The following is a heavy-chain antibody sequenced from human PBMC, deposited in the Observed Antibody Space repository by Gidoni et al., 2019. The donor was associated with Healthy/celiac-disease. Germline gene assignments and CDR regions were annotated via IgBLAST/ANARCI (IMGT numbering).Heavy chain of an antibody. D-gene: IGHD2-15*01. CDR3: ARVARLGYCSGGSCPEVAFDI. CDR2: IYYSGST. J-gene: IGHJ3*02. Sequence: QVQLQESGPGLVKPSETLSLTCTVSGGSISSYYWSWIRQPPGTGLEWIGYIYYSGSTNYNPSLKSRVTISVDTSKNQFSLKLSSVTAADTAVYYCARVARLGYCSGGSCPEVAFDIWGQGTMVTVSS. CDR1: GGSISSYY. V-gene: IGHV4-59*01.